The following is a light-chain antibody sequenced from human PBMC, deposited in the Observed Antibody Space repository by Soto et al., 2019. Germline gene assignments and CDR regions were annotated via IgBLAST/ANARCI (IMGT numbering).Light chain of an antibody. CDR2: AAS. CDR3: HQYHHWPPSFT. Sequence: EIVLTQSPATLSVSPGERATLSCRASQSVSSNLAWYQHKPGQAPRLLIYAASTRATGIPARFSGSGSGPDFTLTISRLQSEDFAVYYCHQYHHWPPSFTFGPGTKVDIK. J-gene: IGKJ3*01. CDR1: QSVSSN. V-gene: IGKV3-15*01.